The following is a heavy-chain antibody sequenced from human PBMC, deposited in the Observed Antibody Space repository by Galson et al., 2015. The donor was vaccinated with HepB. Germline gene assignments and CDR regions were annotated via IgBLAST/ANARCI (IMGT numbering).Heavy chain of an antibody. CDR1: GFSLSTSGVG. J-gene: IGHJ4*02. CDR2: IYWDDDK. Sequence: PALVKPTQTLTLPCTFSGFSLSTSGVGVGWIRQPPGKALEWLALIYWDDDKRYSPSLKSRLTITKDTSKNQVVLTMTNMDPVDTATYYCAHSLYYDSSGYYTDYWGQGTLVTVSS. CDR3: AHSLYYDSSGYYTDY. V-gene: IGHV2-5*02. D-gene: IGHD3-22*01.